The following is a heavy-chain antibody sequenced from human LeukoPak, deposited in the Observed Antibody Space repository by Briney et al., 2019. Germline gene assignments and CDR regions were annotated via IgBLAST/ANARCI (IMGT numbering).Heavy chain of an antibody. CDR1: GFTFSSYA. J-gene: IGHJ5*02. D-gene: IGHD3-22*01. CDR2: IRYDGSNK. V-gene: IGHV3-30*02. Sequence: GGSLRLSCAASGFTFSSYAMHWVRQAPGKGLEWVTFIRYDGSNKYYADSVKGRFTISGDNSKNTLYLQMNSLRAEDTAVYYCAKDGYYYDQQAGTWGQGTLVTVSS. CDR3: AKDGYYYDQQAGT.